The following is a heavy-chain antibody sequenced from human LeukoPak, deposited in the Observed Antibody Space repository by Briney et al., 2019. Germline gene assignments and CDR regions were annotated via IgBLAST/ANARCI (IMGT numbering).Heavy chain of an antibody. D-gene: IGHD6-19*01. V-gene: IGHV4-4*07. Sequence: ASETLSLTCTVSGGSISSYYWSWIRQPAGKGLEWIGRIYTSGSTNYNPSLKSRVTMSVDTSKNQFSLKLSPVTAADTAVYYCARGRRPSVERQYSGGWYYFDYWGQGTLVTASS. CDR1: GGSISSYY. CDR2: IYTSGST. CDR3: ARGRRPSVERQYSGGWYYFDY. J-gene: IGHJ4*02.